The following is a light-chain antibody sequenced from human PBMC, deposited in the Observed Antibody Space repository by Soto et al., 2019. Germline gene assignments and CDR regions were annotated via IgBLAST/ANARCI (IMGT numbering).Light chain of an antibody. Sequence: IEMTRSPATXCLGPGQRFTVTCRASQSVSSSYLASYKQKPPKAHXLXXXDESHRETGIQARISSSGSGIDFTLTTSIRHHEDLAGYYCQQHGITSSRTFGGGTQVEI. CDR3: QQHGITSSRT. CDR2: DES. V-gene: IGKV3-20*01. J-gene: IGKJ4*01. CDR1: QSVSSSY.